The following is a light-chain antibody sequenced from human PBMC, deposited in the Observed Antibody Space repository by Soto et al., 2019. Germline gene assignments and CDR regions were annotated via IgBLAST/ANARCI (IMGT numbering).Light chain of an antibody. V-gene: IGKV1-5*01. Sequence: DLHMSQSASTLSASVGYRFTITCRASQSCRNWLAWYQQKAGKAPRLLIYDASTLQSGVPSRFSGSGSGTDFTFTISSLPPEDIETYYCQQYDNLPLTFGGGTKVDIK. CDR2: DAS. CDR1: QSCRNW. CDR3: QQYDNLPLT. J-gene: IGKJ4*01.